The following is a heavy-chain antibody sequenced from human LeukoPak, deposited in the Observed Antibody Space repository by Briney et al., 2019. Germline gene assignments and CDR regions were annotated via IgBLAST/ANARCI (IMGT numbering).Heavy chain of an antibody. J-gene: IGHJ6*03. CDR3: ASGPPRPPPQRPYYYYMDV. CDR1: GYTFTGYY. CDR2: INPNSGGT. Sequence: ASVKVSCKASGYTFTGYYMHWVRQAPGQGLEWMGWINPNSGGTNYAQKFQGRVTMTRDTSISTAYMELSRLRSDDTAGYYCASGPPRPPPQRPYYYYMDVWGKGTTVTVSS. V-gene: IGHV1-2*02.